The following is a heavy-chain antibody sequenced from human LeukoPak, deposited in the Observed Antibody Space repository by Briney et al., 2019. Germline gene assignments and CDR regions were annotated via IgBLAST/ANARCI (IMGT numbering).Heavy chain of an antibody. CDR2: INPRGGST. Sequence: GASVKVSCKASGYTFTSHFMHWVRQAPGQGLEWMGIINPRGGSTSYTQKFQGRVTMTRDTSTSTVYMELSSLRSEDTAVYYCAREEGNWGDAFDIWGQGTMVTVSS. D-gene: IGHD7-27*01. V-gene: IGHV1-46*01. CDR1: GYTFTSHF. J-gene: IGHJ3*02. CDR3: AREEGNWGDAFDI.